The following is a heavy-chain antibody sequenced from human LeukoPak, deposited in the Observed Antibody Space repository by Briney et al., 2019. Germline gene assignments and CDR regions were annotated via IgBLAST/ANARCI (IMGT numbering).Heavy chain of an antibody. V-gene: IGHV3-23*01. Sequence: GGSLRLSCAASGFTFSSYAMSWVRQAPGKGLEWVSAISGSGGSTYYADSVKGQFTISRDNSKNTLYLQMNSLRAEDTAVYYCAKHGSSRTQRFDYWGQGTLVTVSS. J-gene: IGHJ4*02. CDR1: GFTFSSYA. D-gene: IGHD6-13*01. CDR2: ISGSGGST. CDR3: AKHGSSRTQRFDY.